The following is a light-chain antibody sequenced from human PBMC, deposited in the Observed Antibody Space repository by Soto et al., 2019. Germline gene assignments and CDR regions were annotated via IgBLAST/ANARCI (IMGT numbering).Light chain of an antibody. V-gene: IGKV1-5*03. Sequence: DIQMTQSPSDLSASVGDRVTITCRASQSIRTWLAWYQQKPGKAPKLLIYTASSLESGVPSRFSGSGSGTEFTLTISSLQPDDFATYYCQQYESHLPTFGQGTKLEIK. J-gene: IGKJ2*01. CDR3: QQYESHLPT. CDR2: TAS. CDR1: QSIRTW.